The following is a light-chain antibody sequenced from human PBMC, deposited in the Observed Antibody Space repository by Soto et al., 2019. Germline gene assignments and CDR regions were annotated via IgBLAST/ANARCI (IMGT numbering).Light chain of an antibody. CDR1: QSVSSRY. CDR3: QQYGSSPFT. V-gene: IGKV3-20*01. CDR2: DAS. Sequence: EIVLTQSPGTLSLSPGERATLSCGASQSVSSRYLGWYQQKPGQAPRLLIYDASTRATGIPDRFSGSGSGTDFTLTISRLEPEDIAVYYCQQYGSSPFTFGQGTKLAIK. J-gene: IGKJ2*01.